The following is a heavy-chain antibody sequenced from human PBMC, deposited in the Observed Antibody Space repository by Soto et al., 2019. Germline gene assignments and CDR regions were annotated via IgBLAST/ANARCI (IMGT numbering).Heavy chain of an antibody. D-gene: IGHD6-13*01. V-gene: IGHV3-30*18. J-gene: IGHJ4*02. CDR3: AKGGSWCDY. CDR1: GFTFSSYA. Sequence: QVQLVESGGGVVQPGRSLRLSCAASGFTFSSYAMHWVRQAPGKGLEWVAVISYDGSNKYYADSVKGRFTISRDNSKDTLYLQMNSLRAEDTAVYYCAKGGSWCDYWGQGTLVTVSS. CDR2: ISYDGSNK.